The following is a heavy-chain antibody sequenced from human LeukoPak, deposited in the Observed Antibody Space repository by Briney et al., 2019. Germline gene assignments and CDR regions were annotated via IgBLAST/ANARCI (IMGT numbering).Heavy chain of an antibody. CDR1: GFTFSSYG. Sequence: GGSLRLSCAASGFTFSSYGMHWVRQAPGKGLEWVAVISYDGSNKYYADSVKGRFTISRDNSKNTLYLQMNSLRAEDTAVYYCAKDSAGSGTYYMDVWGKGTTVTVSS. CDR3: AKDSAGSGTYYMDV. D-gene: IGHD1-26*01. CDR2: ISYDGSNK. V-gene: IGHV3-30*18. J-gene: IGHJ6*03.